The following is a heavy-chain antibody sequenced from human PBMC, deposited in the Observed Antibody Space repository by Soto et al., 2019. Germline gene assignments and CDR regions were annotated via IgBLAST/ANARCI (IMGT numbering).Heavy chain of an antibody. CDR1: GGSISSGGYS. CDR3: ATLRGLGVVSPYFDY. J-gene: IGHJ4*02. V-gene: IGHV4-30-2*01. CDR2: IYHSGST. D-gene: IGHD3-10*01. Sequence: PSETLSLTCAVSGGSISSGGYSWSWVRQPPGKGLEWIVYIYHSGSTYYNPSLKSRATISVDRSKNQFSLKLRSVTAADTAVYFCATLRGLGVVSPYFDYWGQGLMVTVSS.